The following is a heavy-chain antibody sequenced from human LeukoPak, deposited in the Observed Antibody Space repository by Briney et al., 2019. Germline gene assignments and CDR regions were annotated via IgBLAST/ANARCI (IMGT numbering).Heavy chain of an antibody. CDR3: ARVRDDYGDYTLGFDY. CDR1: GFTISSYS. Sequence: GGSLRLSCAASGFTISSYSMNWVRQAPGKGLEWVSSISSSDTYIYHADSVKGRFTISRDNAKNSLYLQMNSLRVEDTAVYYCARVRDDYGDYTLGFDYWGQGTLVTVSS. J-gene: IGHJ4*02. V-gene: IGHV3-21*01. CDR2: ISSSDTYI. D-gene: IGHD4-17*01.